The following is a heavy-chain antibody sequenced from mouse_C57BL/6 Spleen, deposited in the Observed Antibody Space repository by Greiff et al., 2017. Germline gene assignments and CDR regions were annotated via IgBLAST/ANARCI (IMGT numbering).Heavy chain of an antibody. CDR2: IYPGDGDT. CDR1: GYAFSSSW. D-gene: IGHD1-1*01. J-gene: IGHJ3*01. Sequence: QVQLQQSGPELVKPGASVKISCKASGYAFSSSWMNWVKQRPGKGLEWIGRIYPGDGDTNYNGKFKGKATLTADKSSSTAYMQLSSLTSEDSAVYVCASSGSSSSWFAYWGQGTLVTVSA. V-gene: IGHV1-82*01. CDR3: ASSGSSSSWFAY.